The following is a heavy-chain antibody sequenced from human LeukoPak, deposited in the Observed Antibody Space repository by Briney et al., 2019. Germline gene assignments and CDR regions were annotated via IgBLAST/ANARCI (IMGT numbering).Heavy chain of an antibody. CDR2: NSGSGDST. J-gene: IGHJ3*02. V-gene: IGHV3-23*01. D-gene: IGHD6-19*01. Sequence: PGGSLRLSCAASGFTFNSYAMSCVRQAPGKGREGVSANSGSGDSTYYADSVKGRFTISRDNSKRTLHLQMNSLRAEDAAVYYCAKPCRSGRSPFDAFDIWGQGTMVTVSS. CDR3: AKPCRSGRSPFDAFDI. CDR1: GFTFNSYA.